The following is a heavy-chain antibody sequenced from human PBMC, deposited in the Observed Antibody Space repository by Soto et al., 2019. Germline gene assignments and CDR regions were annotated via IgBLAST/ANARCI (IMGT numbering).Heavy chain of an antibody. J-gene: IGHJ6*02. V-gene: IGHV3-23*01. CDR1: GFTFSSYA. CDR3: AKGYSSGWYYYGMDV. CDR2: ISGSGGST. D-gene: IGHD6-19*01. Sequence: GGSLRLSCAASGFTFSSYAMSWVRQAPGKGLEGVSAISGSGGSTYYADSVKGRFTISRDNSKNTLYLQMNSLRAEDTAVYYCAKGYSSGWYYYGMDVWGQGTTVTVSS.